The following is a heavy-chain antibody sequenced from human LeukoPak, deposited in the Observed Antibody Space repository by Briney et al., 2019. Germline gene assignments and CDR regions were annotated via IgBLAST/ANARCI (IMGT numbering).Heavy chain of an antibody. Sequence: SETLSLTCTVSGGSISSHYWSWIRQPPGKGLEWIGYIYYSGSTNYNPSLKSRVTIPVDTSKNQFSLKLSSVTAADTAVYYCATYRGLYGDYAQDYWGQGTLVTVSS. CDR2: IYYSGST. J-gene: IGHJ4*02. D-gene: IGHD4-17*01. V-gene: IGHV4-59*11. CDR1: GGSISSHY. CDR3: ATYRGLYGDYAQDY.